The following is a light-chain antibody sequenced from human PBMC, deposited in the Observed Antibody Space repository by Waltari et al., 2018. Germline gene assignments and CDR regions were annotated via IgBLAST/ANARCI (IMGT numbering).Light chain of an antibody. V-gene: IGKV1-39*01. CDR1: QTINKY. CDR3: QQSDSLPLT. CDR2: VIS. Sequence: DIQMTQSPSSLSASLVDRVTITCRASQTINKYLNWYQKKPGRAPKVLISVISYLHTGVPSRFSGSGSGTDFTLTISSLQPEDFATYYCQQSDSLPLTFGGGTKVEIK. J-gene: IGKJ4*01.